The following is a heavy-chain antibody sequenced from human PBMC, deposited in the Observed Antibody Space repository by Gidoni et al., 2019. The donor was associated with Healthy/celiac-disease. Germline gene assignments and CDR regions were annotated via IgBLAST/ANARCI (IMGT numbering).Heavy chain of an antibody. Sequence: QVQLVQSWAAVKKPGASVKVSCKASGYPFTSYYMHWVRQAPGQGLEWMGIINPSGGSTSYEQKFQGRVNMTRETSTSTVYMELSSLRSEDTAVYYCARDQAVLVVSDWGQGTLVTVSS. D-gene: IGHD2-8*02. CDR3: ARDQAVLVVSD. J-gene: IGHJ4*02. CDR2: INPSGGST. CDR1: GYPFTSYY. V-gene: IGHV1-46*01.